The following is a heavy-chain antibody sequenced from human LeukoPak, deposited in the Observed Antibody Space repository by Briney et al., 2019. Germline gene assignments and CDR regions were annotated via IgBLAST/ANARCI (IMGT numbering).Heavy chain of an antibody. CDR1: GFTFSSYS. V-gene: IGHV3-48*01. Sequence: PGGSLRLSCAASGFTFSSYSMNWVRQAPGKGLEWVSYISSSSTIYYADSVKGRFTISRDNAKNSLYLQMNSLRAEDTAVYYCARDQYCSGGSCYWSAAFDIWGQGTMVTVSS. CDR2: ISSSSTI. D-gene: IGHD2-15*01. J-gene: IGHJ3*02. CDR3: ARDQYCSGGSCYWSAAFDI.